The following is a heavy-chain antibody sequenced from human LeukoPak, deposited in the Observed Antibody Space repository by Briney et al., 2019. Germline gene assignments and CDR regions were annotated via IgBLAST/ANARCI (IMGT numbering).Heavy chain of an antibody. V-gene: IGHV3-7*04. J-gene: IGHJ3*02. CDR2: IKEDGSEK. CDR3: ARGRDDYGDPDAFDM. CDR1: GFTFSNYW. Sequence: PGGSLRLSCAASGFTFSNYWMNWVRQAPGKGLEWVANIKEDGSEKYYVDSVKGRFTISRDNAKNSLYLQMDSLRAEDTAVYYCARGRDDYGDPDAFDMWGQGTMVTVSS. D-gene: IGHD4-17*01.